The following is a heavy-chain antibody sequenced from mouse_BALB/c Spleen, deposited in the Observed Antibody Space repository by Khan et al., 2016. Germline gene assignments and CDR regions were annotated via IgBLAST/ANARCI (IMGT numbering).Heavy chain of an antibody. CDR3: EREGWLLGFFDY. V-gene: IGHV1-4*01. J-gene: IGHJ2*01. Sequence: QVQLQQSGAELARPGASVKMSCKASGYTFTSYTMFWVKQRPGQGLEWLGYVNPSNDYTDYNQKFKDKATLTADKSSSTAYMQLNSLTSEDSAGYYCEREGWLLGFFDYWGQGTTLTVSS. CDR2: VNPSNDYT. CDR1: GYTFTSYT. D-gene: IGHD2-3*01.